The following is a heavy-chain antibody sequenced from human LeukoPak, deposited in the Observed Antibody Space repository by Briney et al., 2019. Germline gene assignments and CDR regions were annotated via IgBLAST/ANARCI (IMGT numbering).Heavy chain of an antibody. CDR3: ASIVVVTAADPSDAFDI. CDR2: IYTSGST. CDR1: GGSISSYY. Sequence: SETLSLTCTVSGGSISSYYWSWIRQPAGKGLEWIGRIYTSGSTNYNHSLTSRVTMSVDTSKNQFSLKLSSVTAADTAVYYCASIVVVTAADPSDAFDIWGQGTMVTVSS. D-gene: IGHD2-21*02. V-gene: IGHV4-4*07. J-gene: IGHJ3*02.